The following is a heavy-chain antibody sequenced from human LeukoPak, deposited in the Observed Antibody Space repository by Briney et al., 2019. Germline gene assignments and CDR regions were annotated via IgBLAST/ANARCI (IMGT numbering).Heavy chain of an antibody. CDR1: GGSISSGGYY. V-gene: IGHV4-31*03. D-gene: IGHD3-10*01. CDR2: IYYSGST. J-gene: IGHJ6*02. CDR3: ARVITMVRGVINYYYGMDV. Sequence: PSETLSLTCTVSGGSISSGGYYWSWIRQHPGKGLEWIGYIYYSGSTYYNPSLKSRVTISVDTSKNQFSLKLSSVTAADTAVYYCARVITMVRGVINYYYGMDVWGQGTTATVSS.